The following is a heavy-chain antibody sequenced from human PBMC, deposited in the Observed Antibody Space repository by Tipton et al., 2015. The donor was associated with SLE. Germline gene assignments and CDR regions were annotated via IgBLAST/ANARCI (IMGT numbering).Heavy chain of an antibody. CDR3: ASRNWNYYY. J-gene: IGHJ4*02. D-gene: IGHD1-7*01. Sequence: TLSLTCAVYGGSFKNFYWSWIRQSPGKGLEWIGEISHRGNTQYNPSLMSRISISADRSNSQFSLRLSSVTAADTAIYYCASRNWNYYYWGQGTLVTVSS. V-gene: IGHV4-34*01. CDR1: GGSFKNFY. CDR2: ISHRGNT.